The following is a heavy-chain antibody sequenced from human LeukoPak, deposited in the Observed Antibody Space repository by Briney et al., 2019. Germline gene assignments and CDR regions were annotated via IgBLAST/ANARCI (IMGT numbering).Heavy chain of an antibody. CDR3: ARGVYIAAAQYGY. D-gene: IGHD6-13*01. J-gene: IGHJ4*02. Sequence: SETLSLTCTVSGGSISSYYWSWIRQPPGKGLEWIGYIYYSGTTNYNPSLKSRVTISVDTSKNQFSLKLRSVTAADAAVYYCARGVYIAAAQYGYWGQGTLVTVSS. CDR1: GGSISSYY. CDR2: IYYSGTT. V-gene: IGHV4-59*01.